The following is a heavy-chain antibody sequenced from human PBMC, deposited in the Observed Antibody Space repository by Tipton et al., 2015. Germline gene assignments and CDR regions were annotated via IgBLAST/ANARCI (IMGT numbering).Heavy chain of an antibody. CDR3: ARARGRHGGLFDS. V-gene: IGHV4-61*05. J-gene: IGHJ4*02. CDR2: IQYSGST. D-gene: IGHD4-23*01. Sequence: GLVKPSETLSLTCTVSGGPITSSAYYWGWIRQPPGKELEWIGYIQYSGSTNYNPSLKSRVTISVDTSKTQFSLKMSSVTASDTAVYYCARARGRHGGLFDSWGQGILVTVSP. CDR1: GGPITSSAYY.